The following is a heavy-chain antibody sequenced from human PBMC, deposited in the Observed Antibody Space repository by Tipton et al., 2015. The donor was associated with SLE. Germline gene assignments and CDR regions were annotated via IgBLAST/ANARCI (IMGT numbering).Heavy chain of an antibody. CDR1: GGSVSSGSYY. D-gene: IGHD6-13*01. CDR3: ARGRVWQQLVYFDY. CDR2: IYYSGST. V-gene: IGHV4-61*01. Sequence: TLSLTCTVSGGSVSSGSYYWSWIRQPPGKGLEWIGYIYYSGSTYYNPSLKSRVTISVDTSKNQFSLKLSSVTAADTAVYYCARGRVWQQLVYFDYWGQGTLVTVSS. J-gene: IGHJ4*02.